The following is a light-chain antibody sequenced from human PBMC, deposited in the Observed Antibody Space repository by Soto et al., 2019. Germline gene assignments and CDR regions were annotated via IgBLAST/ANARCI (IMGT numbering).Light chain of an antibody. CDR3: LQDYSYPWT. Sequence: DIQMTQSPSSLSASVGDRVTITCRASQRISSYLNWYQQKPGKAPRLLIYAASRLQSGVPSRFSGSGSGTDFTLTISSLQPEDFATYYCLQDYSYPWTFGQGTKVDIK. J-gene: IGKJ1*01. CDR1: QRISSY. V-gene: IGKV1-39*01. CDR2: AAS.